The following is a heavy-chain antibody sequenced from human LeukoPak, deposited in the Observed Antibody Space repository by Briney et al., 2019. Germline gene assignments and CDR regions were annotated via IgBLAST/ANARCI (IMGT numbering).Heavy chain of an antibody. CDR2: IIPIFGTA. CDR3: ARCPSGSYYYYYYYYMDV. J-gene: IGHJ6*03. Sequence: ASVKVSCKASGGTFSSYAVSWVRQAPGQGLEWMGGIIPIFGTANYAQKFQGRVTITADESTSTAYMELSSLRSEDTAVYYCARCPSGSYYYYYYYYMDVWGKGTTVTVSS. V-gene: IGHV1-69*13. CDR1: GGTFSSYA. D-gene: IGHD1-26*01.